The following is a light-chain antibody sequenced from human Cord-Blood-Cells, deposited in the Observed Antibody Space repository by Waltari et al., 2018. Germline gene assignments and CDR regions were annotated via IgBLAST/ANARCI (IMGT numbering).Light chain of an antibody. CDR3: QQSYSTPPYS. CDR2: AAS. J-gene: IGKJ2*03. CDR1: QSISSY. V-gene: IGKV1-39*01. Sequence: DIQMTQSPSSLSASVGDRVTIPCRASQSISSYLNWYQQKPGKAPKLLIYAASSLQSGVPPRFSGSGSATDFTLTISSLQPEDFATYYCQQSYSTPPYSFGQGTKLEIK.